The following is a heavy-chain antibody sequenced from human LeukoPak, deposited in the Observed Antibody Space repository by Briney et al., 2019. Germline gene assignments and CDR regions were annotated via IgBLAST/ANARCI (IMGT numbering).Heavy chain of an antibody. CDR1: GFTLSSYE. J-gene: IGHJ4*01. CDR2: IDSSATGI. V-gene: IGHV3-48*03. D-gene: IGHD5-24*01. CDR3: AREIGRNGHNSFDY. Sequence: GGSLRLSCAASGFTLSSYEMNWFRQAPGKGLEWVAYIDSSATGIHYADSVKGRFAISRDNAKNSLYLRMSSLRVDDTAVYFCAREIGRNGHNSFDYWGHGTLIIVSS.